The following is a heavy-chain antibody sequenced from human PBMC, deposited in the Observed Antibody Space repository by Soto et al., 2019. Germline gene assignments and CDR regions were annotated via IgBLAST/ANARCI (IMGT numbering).Heavy chain of an antibody. CDR1: GFTFSSYA. CDR2: ISGSGGST. J-gene: IGHJ6*03. Sequence: GGSLRLSCAASGFTFSSYAMSWVRQAPGKGLEWVSAISGSGGSTYYADSVKGRFTISRDNSKNTLYLQMNSLRAEDTAVYYCAKHDYSNRFYYYYYMDVWGKGTTVTVSS. D-gene: IGHD4-4*01. V-gene: IGHV3-23*01. CDR3: AKHDYSNRFYYYYYMDV.